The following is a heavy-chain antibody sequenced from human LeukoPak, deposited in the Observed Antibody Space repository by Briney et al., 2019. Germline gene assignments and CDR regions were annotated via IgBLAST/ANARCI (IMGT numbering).Heavy chain of an antibody. V-gene: IGHV4-59*02. CDR2: IYSGGSI. CDR3: ARRAYSGSYYYFDY. D-gene: IGHD1-26*01. J-gene: IGHJ4*02. Sequence: SETLSLTCSVSVSSVNGHYWSWIRQPPGKGQEWIGYIYSGGSINYNPSLRGRLTISVDPSKSQFSLTLNPVTAADTAVYYCARRAYSGSYYYFDYWGQGILLTVSS. CDR1: VSSVNGHY.